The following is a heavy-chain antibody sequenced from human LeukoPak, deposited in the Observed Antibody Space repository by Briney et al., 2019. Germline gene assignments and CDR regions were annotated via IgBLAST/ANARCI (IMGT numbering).Heavy chain of an antibody. CDR2: INQDGSEE. V-gene: IGHV3-7*02. CDR1: GFTFSNYW. Sequence: PGGSLRLSCATSGFTFSNYWMSRVRQAPGKGLEWVANINQDGSEEYYVDSVRGRFTISRDNAKNSLYLQMNSLRAEDTAVYYCARPYDSNRDHSGYGYWGRGTLVTVSS. CDR3: ARPYDSNRDHSGYGY. J-gene: IGHJ4*02. D-gene: IGHD5-12*01.